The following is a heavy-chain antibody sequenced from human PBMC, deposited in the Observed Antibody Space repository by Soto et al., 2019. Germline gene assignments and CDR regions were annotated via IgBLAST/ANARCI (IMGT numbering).Heavy chain of an antibody. D-gene: IGHD5-12*01. CDR3: ARAGYSGYDLTFDY. Sequence: SETLSLTCAGSGGSISSGGYSWSWIRQPPGKGLEWLGYIYHSGSTFYSPSLKSRVTISVDRSKNHFSLKLNSVTAADTAMYYCARAGYSGYDLTFDYWGQGALVTVSS. J-gene: IGHJ4*02. V-gene: IGHV4-30-2*01. CDR1: GGSISSGGYS. CDR2: IYHSGST.